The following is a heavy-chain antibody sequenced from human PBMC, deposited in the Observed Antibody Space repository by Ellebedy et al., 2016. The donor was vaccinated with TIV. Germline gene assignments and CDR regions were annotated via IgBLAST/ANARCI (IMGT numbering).Heavy chain of an antibody. CDR3: ARDLLTGGRASAFDI. J-gene: IGHJ3*02. CDR1: GFTFSNYG. CDR2: IWYDGSNE. Sequence: GGSLRLSXAASGFTFSNYGMHWVRQAPGKGLEWVAVIWYDGSNEDYADSVKGRFTISRDNSKNTLHLQMNSLRAEDTAVYYCARDLLTGGRASAFDIWGQGTMVTVSS. D-gene: IGHD1-14*01. V-gene: IGHV3-33*01.